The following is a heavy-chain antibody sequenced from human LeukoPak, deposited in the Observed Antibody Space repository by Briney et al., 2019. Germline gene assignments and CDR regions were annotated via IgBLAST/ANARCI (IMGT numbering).Heavy chain of an antibody. Sequence: ASVKVSCKASGYTFTNYYMHWVRQAPGQGLEWMGIINPSGGGTSYAQKFQGRVTMTEDTSTDTAYMELSSLRSEDTAVYYCATATMVRGRAGAFDIWGQGTMVTVSS. CDR3: ATATMVRGRAGAFDI. CDR1: GYTFTNYY. J-gene: IGHJ3*02. D-gene: IGHD3-10*01. CDR2: INPSGGGT. V-gene: IGHV1-46*01.